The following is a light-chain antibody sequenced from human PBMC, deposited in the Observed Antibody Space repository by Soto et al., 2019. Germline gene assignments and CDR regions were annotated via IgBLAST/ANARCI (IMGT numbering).Light chain of an antibody. Sequence: EIVLTQSPGTLSLFPGERATLSCRASQTISSSFVAWYQQKPGQAPRLLIYGSSTRATGIPDRFSGSGSGTDFTLTITRLDPEDFAVYYCQQYNNWPLTFGGGTKVEIK. J-gene: IGKJ4*01. CDR3: QQYNNWPLT. CDR1: QTISSSF. V-gene: IGKV3-20*01. CDR2: GSS.